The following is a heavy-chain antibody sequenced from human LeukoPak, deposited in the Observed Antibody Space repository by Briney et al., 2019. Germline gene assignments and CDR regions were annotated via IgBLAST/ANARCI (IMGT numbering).Heavy chain of an antibody. V-gene: IGHV4-34*01. CDR3: ARRGNYDILTGYYRPPYYLDY. J-gene: IGHJ4*02. CDR1: GGSFSGYY. Sequence: SETLSLTCAVYGGSFSGYYWSWIRQPPGKGLEWIGEINHSGSTNYNPSLKRRVTISVDTSKNQFSLKLSSVTAADTAVYYCARRGNYDILTGYYRPPYYLDYWGQGTLVTVSS. CDR2: INHSGST. D-gene: IGHD3-9*01.